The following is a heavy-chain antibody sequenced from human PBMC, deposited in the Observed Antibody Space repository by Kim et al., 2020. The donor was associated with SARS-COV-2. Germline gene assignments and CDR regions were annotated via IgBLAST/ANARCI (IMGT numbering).Heavy chain of an antibody. CDR3: ARDQGYYGSGSYYSDGSPDV. J-gene: IGHJ6*04. Sequence: SETLSLTCTVSGGSISSGGYYWSWIRQHPGKGLEWIGYIYYSGSTYYNPSLKSRVTISVDTSKNQFSLKLSTVTAADTAVYYCARDQGYYGSGSYYSDGSPDVWGKGATVTVSS. V-gene: IGHV4-31*03. CDR2: IYYSGST. CDR1: GGSISSGGYY. D-gene: IGHD3-10*01.